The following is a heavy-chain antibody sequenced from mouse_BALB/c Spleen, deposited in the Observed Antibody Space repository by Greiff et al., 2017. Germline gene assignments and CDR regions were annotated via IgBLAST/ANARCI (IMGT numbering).Heavy chain of an antibody. Sequence: VQLQQSGAELVRPGTSVKISCKASGYTFTNYWLGWVKQRPGHGLEWIGDIYPGGGYTNYNEKFKGKATLTADTSSSTAYMQLSSLTSEDSAVYFCARRDDYDGFAYWGQGTLVTVSA. V-gene: IGHV1-63*02. CDR2: IYPGGGYT. CDR3: ARRDDYDGFAY. D-gene: IGHD2-4*01. J-gene: IGHJ3*01. CDR1: GYTFTNYW.